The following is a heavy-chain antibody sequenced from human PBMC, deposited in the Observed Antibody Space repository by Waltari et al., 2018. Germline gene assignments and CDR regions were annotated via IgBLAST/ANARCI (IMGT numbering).Heavy chain of an antibody. D-gene: IGHD3-10*01. J-gene: IGHJ6*03. V-gene: IGHV4-59*01. CDR2: IYYSGST. CDR3: AREDYYGSGSYSRRYYYYYMDV. Sequence: QVQLQESGPGLVKPSETLSLTCTVSGGPISSYYWIWIRQPPGKGLEWIGYIYYSGSTNYNPSLKSRVTISVDTSKNQFSLKLSSVTAADTAVYYCAREDYYGSGSYSRRYYYYYMDVWGKGTTVTVSS. CDR1: GGPISSYY.